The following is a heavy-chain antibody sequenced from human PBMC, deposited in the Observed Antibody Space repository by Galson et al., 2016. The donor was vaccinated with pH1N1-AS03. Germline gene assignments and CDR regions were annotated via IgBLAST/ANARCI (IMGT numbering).Heavy chain of an antibody. J-gene: IGHJ3*01. CDR2: IEQDGSET. Sequence: SLRLSCAASGFSFSGYWMTWVRQAPGKGLDWVANIEQDGSETYSVGSVVGRFTISRDNAQNSLFLQMDRLRAEDTAVYYCARGKDFWGGYPDDPLDFWGQGTMVTVSS. D-gene: IGHD3-3*01. CDR1: GFSFSGYW. CDR3: ARGKDFWGGYPDDPLDF. V-gene: IGHV3-7*03.